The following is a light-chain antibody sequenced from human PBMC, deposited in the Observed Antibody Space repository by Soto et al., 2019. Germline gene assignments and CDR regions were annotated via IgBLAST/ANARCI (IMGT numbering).Light chain of an antibody. Sequence: QSALTQPASMSGSPGQSITISCTGTSIDVGGYNYVSWYQQHPGKAPKLMIYDVSNRPSGVSNRFSGSKSGNTAFLTISGLQAEDEADYYCSSYTSSSTLMVFGGGTKLTVL. CDR1: SIDVGGYNY. J-gene: IGLJ2*01. CDR2: DVS. CDR3: SSYTSSSTLMV. V-gene: IGLV2-14*01.